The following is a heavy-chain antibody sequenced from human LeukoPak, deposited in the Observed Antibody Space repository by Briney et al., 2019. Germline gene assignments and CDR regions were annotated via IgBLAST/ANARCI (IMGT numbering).Heavy chain of an antibody. V-gene: IGHV3-30*18. CDR3: AKALYYYDSSGYFSPFDY. CDR1: GFTFSSYG. CDR2: ISYDGSNK. J-gene: IGHJ4*02. Sequence: GRSLRLSCAASGFTFSSYGMHWVRQAPGKGLEWVAVISYDGSNKYYADSVKGRFTISRDNSKNTLYLQMNSLRAEDTAVYYCAKALYYYDSSGYFSPFDYWGQGTLVTVSS. D-gene: IGHD3-22*01.